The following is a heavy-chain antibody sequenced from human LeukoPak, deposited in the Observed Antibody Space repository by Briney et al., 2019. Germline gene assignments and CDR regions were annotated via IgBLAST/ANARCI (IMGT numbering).Heavy chain of an antibody. CDR2: IKSKTHGGTR. CDR1: GFTFSNAW. V-gene: IGHV3-15*01. CDR3: AKDARRTFGLSSGLYRGSYYFDY. D-gene: IGHD6-19*01. Sequence: GGSLRLSCAASGFTFSNAWMTWVRQAPGKGLEWVGHIKSKTHGGTRDYAAPVKGRFTISRDNSKNTLYLQMNSLRAEDTAVYYRAKDARRTFGLSSGLYRGSYYFDYWGRGTLVTVSS. J-gene: IGHJ4*02.